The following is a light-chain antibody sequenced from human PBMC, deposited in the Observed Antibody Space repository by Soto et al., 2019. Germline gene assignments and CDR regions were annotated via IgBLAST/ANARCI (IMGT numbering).Light chain of an antibody. CDR1: SSNIGAGYD. V-gene: IGLV1-40*01. J-gene: IGLJ3*02. CDR3: QSYDSSLSGSV. Sequence: QAVVTKKPSGSGAPGQRVTISCTGSSSNIGAGYDVHGYQQLPGTAPTLLSYGNSNRPSGVPDRFSGSKSRTSASLAITGLQAEDEADYYCQSYDSSLSGSVFGGGTKVTVL. CDR2: GNS.